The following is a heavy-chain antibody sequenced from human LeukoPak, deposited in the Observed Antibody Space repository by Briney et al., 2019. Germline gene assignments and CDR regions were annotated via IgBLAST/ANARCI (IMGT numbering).Heavy chain of an antibody. V-gene: IGHV1-2*02. CDR3: ARDLDVVVVAATPGWFDP. J-gene: IGHJ5*02. CDR1: GYTFTGYY. D-gene: IGHD2-15*01. Sequence: GASVKVSCKASGYTFTGYYMHWVRQAPGQGLEWMGWINPNSGGTNYAQKFQGRVTMTRDTSISTASMELSRLRSDDTAVYYCARDLDVVVVAATPGWFDPWGQGTLVTVSS. CDR2: INPNSGGT.